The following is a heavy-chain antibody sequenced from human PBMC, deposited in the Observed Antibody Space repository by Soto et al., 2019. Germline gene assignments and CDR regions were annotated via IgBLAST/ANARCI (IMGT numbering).Heavy chain of an antibody. V-gene: IGHV3-21*01. J-gene: IGHJ4*02. Sequence: EVQLVESGGGLVKPGGSLRLSCAGSGFTFSSSTMSWVRQAPGKGLEWVSSISSSSSYIYYGGSLKGRFTISRDNAKNSLFLQMNSLRAEVTAVYYCTRDLGEMYPIWGQGTLVTVSS. CDR2: ISSSSSYI. D-gene: IGHD3-10*01. CDR3: TRDLGEMYPI. CDR1: GFTFSSST.